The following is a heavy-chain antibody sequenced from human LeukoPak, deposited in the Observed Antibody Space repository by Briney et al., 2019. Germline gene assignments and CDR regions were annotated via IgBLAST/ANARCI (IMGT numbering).Heavy chain of an antibody. J-gene: IGHJ6*02. V-gene: IGHV3-66*01. CDR1: GFTVINNY. Sequence: PGGSLRLSCAASGFTVINNYMSWVRQAPGKGLEWVSFIYSGDSTYYADSVKGRFTISRDSSKNTVHLQMNSLRAEDTAVYYCARDGGSGTSTGYNGYYYYGMDVWGQGNTVTVSS. CDR2: IYSGDST. CDR3: ARDGGSGTSTGYNGYYYYGMDV. D-gene: IGHD3-9*01.